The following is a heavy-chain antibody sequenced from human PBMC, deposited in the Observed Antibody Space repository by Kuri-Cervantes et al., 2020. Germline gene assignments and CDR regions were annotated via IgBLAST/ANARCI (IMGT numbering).Heavy chain of an antibody. J-gene: IGHJ5*02. CDR2: INPNSGGT. CDR1: GYTFTGYY. CDR3: ARGGYDYKGLDP. V-gene: IGHV1-2*02. D-gene: IGHD4-11*01. Sequence: ASVKVSCKASGYTFTGYYMHWVRQAPGQGLEWMGWINPNSGGTNYAQKFQGGVTMTRDTSISTAYMELSRLGSDDTAVYYCARGGYDYKGLDPWGQGTLVTVSS.